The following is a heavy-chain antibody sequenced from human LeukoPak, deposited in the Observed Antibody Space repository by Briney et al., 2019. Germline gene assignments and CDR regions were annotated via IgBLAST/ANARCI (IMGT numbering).Heavy chain of an antibody. Sequence: PGGSLRLSCAASGFNFRSYWMSWVRQAPGKGLEWVANTKPDGKEEYYVDSVKGRFTISRDYATNSVHLQMNSLRAEDTAIYYCVRDGSSRWHFDYWARGAWSPSP. J-gene: IGHJ4*02. V-gene: IGHV3-7*01. CDR1: GFNFRSYW. CDR2: TKPDGKEE. D-gene: IGHD6-19*01. CDR3: VRDGSSRWHFDY.